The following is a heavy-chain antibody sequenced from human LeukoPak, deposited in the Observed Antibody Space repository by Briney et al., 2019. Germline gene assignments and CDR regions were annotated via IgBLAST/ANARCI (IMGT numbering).Heavy chain of an antibody. V-gene: IGHV3-33*06. CDR2: IWYDGSNK. CDR1: GFTFSSCG. D-gene: IGHD6-19*01. Sequence: GGSLRLSCAASGFTFSSCGMHWVRQAPGKGLEWVAVIWYDGSNKYYADSVKGRFTISRDNSKNTLYLQMNSLRAEDTAVYYCAKDRSSGCLDYWGQGTLVTVSS. CDR3: AKDRSSGCLDY. J-gene: IGHJ4*02.